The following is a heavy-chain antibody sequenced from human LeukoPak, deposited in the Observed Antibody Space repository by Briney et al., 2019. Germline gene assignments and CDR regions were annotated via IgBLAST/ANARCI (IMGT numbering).Heavy chain of an antibody. CDR2: ISYDGSNK. CDR1: GFTFSSYA. Sequence: GGSLRLSCAASGFTFSSYAMHWVRQAPGKGLEWVAVISYDGSNKYYADSVKGRFTISRDNSKNTLYLQMNSLRAEDMAVYYCARDRANWGIGDAFDIWGQGTMVTVSS. D-gene: IGHD7-27*01. CDR3: ARDRANWGIGDAFDI. J-gene: IGHJ3*02. V-gene: IGHV3-30*04.